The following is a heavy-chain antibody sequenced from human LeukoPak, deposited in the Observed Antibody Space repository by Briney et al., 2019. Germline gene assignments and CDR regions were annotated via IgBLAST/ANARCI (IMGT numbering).Heavy chain of an antibody. CDR2: INHSGST. J-gene: IGHJ4*02. CDR3: ARELGSSSLFNY. Sequence: SVTLSLTCAVYGGSFSGYYWNWIRQPPGKGLEWIGEINHSGSTNYNPSLKSRVTISVDTPKSQFSLRLTSVTAADTAVYYCARELGSSSLFNYWGQGTLVTVSS. V-gene: IGHV4-34*01. CDR1: GGSFSGYY. D-gene: IGHD6-6*01.